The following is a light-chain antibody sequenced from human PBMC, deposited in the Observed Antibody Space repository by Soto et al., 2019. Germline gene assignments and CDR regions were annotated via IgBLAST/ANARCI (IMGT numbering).Light chain of an antibody. CDR3: QQSYSPPPIT. CDR2: AAS. V-gene: IGKV1-39*01. J-gene: IGKJ5*01. CDR1: QSISTY. Sequence: DIQMTQSPSSLAASVGDRVTITCRASQSISTYLNWYQQKPGKAPKLLIYAASKLQSGVPTRFSGSGAGTDFSLTISSLQPEDFATYYCQQSYSPPPITFGQGTQREIK.